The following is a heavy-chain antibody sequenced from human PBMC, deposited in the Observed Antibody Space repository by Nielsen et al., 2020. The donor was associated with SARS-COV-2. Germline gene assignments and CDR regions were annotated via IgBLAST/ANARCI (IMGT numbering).Heavy chain of an antibody. CDR2: ISWNSGSI. J-gene: IGHJ4*02. CDR3: ATIAVAGTVQS. V-gene: IGHV3-9*01. Sequence: SLKISCAASGFTFDDYAMHWVRQAPGKGLEWVSGISWNSGSIGYADSVKGRFTISRDNAKNSLYLQMNSLRAEDTALYYCATIAVAGTVQSWGQGTLATVSS. CDR1: GFTFDDYA. D-gene: IGHD6-19*01.